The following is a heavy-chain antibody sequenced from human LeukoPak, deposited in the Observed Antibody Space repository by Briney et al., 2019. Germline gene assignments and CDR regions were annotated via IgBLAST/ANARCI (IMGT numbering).Heavy chain of an antibody. J-gene: IGHJ4*02. V-gene: IGHV1-18*01. CDR2: ISAYNGNS. CDR3: ARDDTIFGVVTH. D-gene: IGHD3-3*01. Sequence: ASVKASCKASGYTFTSYGISWVRQAPGQGLEWMGWISAYNGNSNYAQKLQGRVTMTTDTSTSTAYMELRSLRSDDTAVYYCARDDTIFGVVTHWGQGTLVTVSS. CDR1: GYTFTSYG.